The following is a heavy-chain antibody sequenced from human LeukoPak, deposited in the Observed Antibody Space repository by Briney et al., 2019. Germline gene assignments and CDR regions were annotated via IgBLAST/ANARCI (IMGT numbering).Heavy chain of an antibody. CDR2: IYYSGSK. CDR1: GGSISSSSYY. Sequence: SETLSLTCTVSGGSISSSSYYWGWIRQPPGKGLEWIATIYYSGSKYYNPSLKSRVTISVDTSKNQFSLKLSSVTAADTAVYYCARHLVPDGYNYYFDYWGQGTLVTVSS. D-gene: IGHD5-24*01. CDR3: ARHLVPDGYNYYFDY. V-gene: IGHV4-39*01. J-gene: IGHJ4*02.